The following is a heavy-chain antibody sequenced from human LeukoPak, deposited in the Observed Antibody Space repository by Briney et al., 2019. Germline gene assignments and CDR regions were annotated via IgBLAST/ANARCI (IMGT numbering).Heavy chain of an antibody. V-gene: IGHV3-21*01. CDR3: ASYYYCSGGSCYSNPDAFDI. CDR1: GFTFSSYS. J-gene: IGHJ3*02. CDR2: ISSSSSYI. Sequence: PGGSLRLSCAAPGFTFSSYSMNWVRQAPGKGLEWVSSISSSSSYIYYADSVKGRFTISRDNAKNSLYLQMNSLRAEDTGVYYCASYYYCSGGSCYSNPDAFDIWGQGTMVTVSS. D-gene: IGHD2-15*01.